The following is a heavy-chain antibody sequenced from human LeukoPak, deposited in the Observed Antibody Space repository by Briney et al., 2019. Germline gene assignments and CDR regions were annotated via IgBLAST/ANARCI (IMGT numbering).Heavy chain of an antibody. V-gene: IGHV3-30*18. CDR2: ISYDGSNK. Sequence: GGSLRLSCAASGFTFSSYGMHWVRQAPGKGLEWVAVISYDGSNKYYADSVKGRFTISRDNSKNTLYLQMNSLRAEDTAVYYCAKDLWGQTAMVTLDYWGQGTLVTVSS. J-gene: IGHJ4*02. CDR1: GFTFSSYG. D-gene: IGHD5-18*01. CDR3: AKDLWGQTAMVTLDY.